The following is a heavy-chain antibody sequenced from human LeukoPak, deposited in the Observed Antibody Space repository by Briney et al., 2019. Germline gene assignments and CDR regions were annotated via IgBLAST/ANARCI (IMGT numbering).Heavy chain of an antibody. Sequence: PSGTLSLTCAVSGGSISSSNWWSWVRQPPGKGLEWIGEIYHSGSTNYNPSLKSRVTISVDKSKNQFSLKLSSVTAADTAVYYCARESSPGLGDRGYYYYYYMDVWGKGTTVTVS. J-gene: IGHJ6*03. D-gene: IGHD3-10*01. CDR3: ARESSPGLGDRGYYYYYYMDV. CDR2: IYHSGST. V-gene: IGHV4-4*02. CDR1: GGSISSSNW.